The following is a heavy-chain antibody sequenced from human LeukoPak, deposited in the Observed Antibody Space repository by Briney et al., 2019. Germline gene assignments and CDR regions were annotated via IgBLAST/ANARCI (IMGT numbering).Heavy chain of an antibody. V-gene: IGHV3-48*03. Sequence: GGSLGLSCAASGFPFSSYEMNWVRQAPGKGLEWVSYISSSGSITHYADSVQGRFTVSRDNAKNSLYLQMNSLRAEDTAVYYCVRDGDRRSGRVVYDAFDIWGQGTMVTVSS. D-gene: IGHD6-25*01. CDR3: VRDGDRRSGRVVYDAFDI. J-gene: IGHJ3*02. CDR2: ISSSGSIT. CDR1: GFPFSSYE.